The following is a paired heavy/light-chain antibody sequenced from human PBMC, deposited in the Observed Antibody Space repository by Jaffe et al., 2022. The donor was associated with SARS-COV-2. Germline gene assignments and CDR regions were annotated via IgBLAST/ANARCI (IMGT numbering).Heavy chain of an antibody. CDR3: ARAPRGYGFPYSYYYFGMDV. J-gene: IGHJ6*02. V-gene: IGHV4-61*02. CDR1: GGSISSGSYY. Sequence: QVQLQESGPGLVKPSQTLSLSCTVSGGSISSGSYYWSWIRQPAGKGLEWIGRIYTSGSTNYNPSLKSRVTISVGTSKNQFSLKLSSVTAADTAVYYCARAPRGYGFPYSYYYFGMDVWGQGTTVTVSS. D-gene: IGHD5-12*01. CDR2: IYTSGST.
Light chain of an antibody. J-gene: IGKJ2*01. V-gene: IGKV2-28*01. Sequence: DIVMTQSPLSLPVTPGEPASISCRSSQSLLHSNGYNFLDWYLQKPGQSPQLLIYLGSNRASGVPDRFSGSGSGTDFTLKISRVEAEDVGVYYCMQALQTPYTFGQGTKLEIK. CDR3: MQALQTPYT. CDR1: QSLLHSNGYNF. CDR2: LGS.